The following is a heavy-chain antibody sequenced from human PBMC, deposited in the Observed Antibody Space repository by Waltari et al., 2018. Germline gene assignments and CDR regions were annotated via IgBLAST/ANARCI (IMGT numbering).Heavy chain of an antibody. J-gene: IGHJ4*02. CDR2: IRSKADGGTI. V-gene: IGHV3-15*01. D-gene: IGHD5-12*01. CDR3: TTDRRRGYDPQFDY. Sequence: EVQLVESGGGLVKPGGSLRRSCAASGFSFSYAWMCWVRLAPGKGLEWVGRIRSKADGGTIDYAAPVKGRFTISRDDSKTTLYMQLNSLKDEDTAVYYCTTDRRRGYDPQFDYWGQGTLVTVSS. CDR1: GFSFSYAW.